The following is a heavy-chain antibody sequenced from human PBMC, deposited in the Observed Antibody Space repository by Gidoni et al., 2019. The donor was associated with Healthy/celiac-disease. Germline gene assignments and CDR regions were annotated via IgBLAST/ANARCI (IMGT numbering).Heavy chain of an antibody. CDR2: INAGNGNT. Sequence: INAGNGNTKYSQKFQGRVTITRDTSASTAYMELSSLRSEDTAVYYCARGGFRNFDYWGQGTLVTVSS. V-gene: IGHV1-3*01. CDR3: ARGGFRNFDY. J-gene: IGHJ4*02. D-gene: IGHD3-10*01.